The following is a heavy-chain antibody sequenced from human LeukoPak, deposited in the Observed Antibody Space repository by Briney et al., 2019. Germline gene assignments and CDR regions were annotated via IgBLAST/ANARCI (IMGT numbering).Heavy chain of an antibody. J-gene: IGHJ4*02. CDR1: GDSVSSNSAT. CDR3: ARGDSNRWHKFDY. Sequence: SQTLSLTCAISGDSVSSNSATWNWIRQSPSRGLEWLGRTYYRSKLYNDYAVSVKGRININADTSKNQLTLHLTSVTPEDTAVYYCARGDSNRWHKFDYWGQGALVTVSS. V-gene: IGHV6-1*01. CDR2: TYYRSKLYN. D-gene: IGHD6-13*01.